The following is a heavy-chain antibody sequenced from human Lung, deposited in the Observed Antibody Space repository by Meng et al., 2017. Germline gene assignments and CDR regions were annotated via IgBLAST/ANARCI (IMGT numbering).Heavy chain of an antibody. V-gene: IGHV3-15*01. Sequence: QLVDTGGGSVKPGGSLRLSCAASGFTFSNAWMTWVRQAPGKGLEWIGRMKSNVDGGTVDYAAAVKGRFFISRDDSENTFYLQMNSLKTEDTAVYYCSGHVDYWGHGTLVTVSS. CDR1: GFTFSNAW. CDR3: SGHVDY. J-gene: IGHJ4*01. CDR2: MKSNVDGGTV.